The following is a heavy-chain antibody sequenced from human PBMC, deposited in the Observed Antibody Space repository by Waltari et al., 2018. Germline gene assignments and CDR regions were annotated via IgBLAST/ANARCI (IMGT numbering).Heavy chain of an antibody. Sequence: EVQLVESGGGLVKPGGSLRLSCAASGFTLSTYSMNWVRQAPGKGLEWVSSISSSSYIYYADSVKGRFTISRDNSKNTLYLQMNSLRAEDTAVYYCARGNFDADAFDIWGQGTMVIVSS. CDR2: ISSSSYI. CDR1: GFTLSTYS. CDR3: ARGNFDADAFDI. J-gene: IGHJ3*02. D-gene: IGHD3-9*01. V-gene: IGHV3-21*04.